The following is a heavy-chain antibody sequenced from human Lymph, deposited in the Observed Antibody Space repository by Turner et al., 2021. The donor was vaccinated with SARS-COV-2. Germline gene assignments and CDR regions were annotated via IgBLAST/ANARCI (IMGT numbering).Heavy chain of an antibody. Sequence: QVQLVASGGGVVQPGRSLRLSCASSGFTFSSYGMHWVRQVPGKGMEWVAFIWYDGSNKYYADSVKGRFTISRDNSNSTLYLQMNSLRAEDTAVYFCARGSAGGDVWGQGTTVTVSS. D-gene: IGHD6-13*01. V-gene: IGHV3-33*01. CDR3: ARGSAGGDV. CDR1: GFTFSSYG. J-gene: IGHJ6*02. CDR2: IWYDGSNK.